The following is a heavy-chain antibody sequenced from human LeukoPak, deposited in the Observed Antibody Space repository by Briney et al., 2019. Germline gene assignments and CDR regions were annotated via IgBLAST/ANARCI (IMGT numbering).Heavy chain of an antibody. CDR1: GFTFSSYA. V-gene: IGHV3-30-3*01. CDR2: ISYDGSNK. CDR3: AKDSSVVVPAASYFDY. Sequence: GGSLRLSCAASGFTFSSYAMHWVRQAPGKGLEWVAVISYDGSNKYYADSVKGRFTISRDNSKNTLYLQMNSLRAEDTAVYYCAKDSSVVVPAASYFDYWGQGTLVTVSS. J-gene: IGHJ4*02. D-gene: IGHD2-2*01.